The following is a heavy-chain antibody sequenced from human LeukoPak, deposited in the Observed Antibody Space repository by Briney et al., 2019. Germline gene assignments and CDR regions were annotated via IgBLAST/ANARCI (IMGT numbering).Heavy chain of an antibody. CDR1: GGSISSSNW. D-gene: IGHD7-27*01. V-gene: IGHV4-4*02. CDR3: ARERSDWGYFDY. Sequence: PSETLSLTCAVSGGSISSSNWWSWVRQPPGKGLEWIGEIYHSGSTNYNPSLKSRVTISVDTPKNQFSLKLSSVTAADTAVYYCARERSDWGYFDYWGQGTLVTVSS. J-gene: IGHJ4*02. CDR2: IYHSGST.